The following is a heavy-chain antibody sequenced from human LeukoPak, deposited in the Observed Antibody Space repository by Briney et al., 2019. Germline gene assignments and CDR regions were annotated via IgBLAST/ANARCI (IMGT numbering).Heavy chain of an antibody. Sequence: GGSLRLSCAASGFTFSSYWMSWVRQAPGKGLEWVANIKQDGGEKYYVGSVKGRFTISRDNAKNSLYLQMNSLRAEDTAVYYCARVQGVPVKHATPFDYWGQGTLVTVSS. D-gene: IGHD3-10*01. CDR2: IKQDGGEK. V-gene: IGHV3-7*01. J-gene: IGHJ4*02. CDR1: GFTFSSYW. CDR3: ARVQGVPVKHATPFDY.